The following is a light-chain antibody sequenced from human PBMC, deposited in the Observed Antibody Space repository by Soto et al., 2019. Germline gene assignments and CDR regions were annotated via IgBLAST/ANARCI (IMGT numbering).Light chain of an antibody. J-gene: IGKJ1*01. Sequence: EIVLTRSPRTMYVSPGERDTLSCRASQSVSSSYLAWYQQRPGQAPRLLIYGASSRATGIPDRFSGSGSGTDFTLTISRLEPEDFAVYYCQQYGSSGTFGQGTKVDI. V-gene: IGKV3-20*01. CDR2: GAS. CDR3: QQYGSSGT. CDR1: QSVSSSY.